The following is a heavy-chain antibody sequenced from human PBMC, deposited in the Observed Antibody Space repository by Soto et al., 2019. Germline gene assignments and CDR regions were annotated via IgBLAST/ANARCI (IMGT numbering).Heavy chain of an antibody. CDR3: ATDTFWSGSFDY. D-gene: IGHD3-3*01. CDR2: FDPEDGET. CDR1: GYTLTELS. Sequence: AASVKVSCKVSGYTLTELSMHWVRQAPGKGLEWMGGFDPEDGETIYAQKFQGRVTMTEDTSTDTAYMELSSLRSEDTAVYYCATDTFWSGSFDYWGQGTLVTVS. J-gene: IGHJ4*02. V-gene: IGHV1-24*01.